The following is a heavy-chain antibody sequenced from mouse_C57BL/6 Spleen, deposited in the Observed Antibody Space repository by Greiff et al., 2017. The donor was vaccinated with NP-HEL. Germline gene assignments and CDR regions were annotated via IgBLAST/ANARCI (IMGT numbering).Heavy chain of an antibody. V-gene: IGHV1-39*01. D-gene: IGHD2-3*01. CDR3: ARNGFYDGYYDFDY. CDR1: GYSFTDYN. Sequence: EVQLQQSGPELVKPGASVKISCKASGYSFTDYNMNWVKKSNGKSLEWIGVINPNYGTTSYNQKFKGKATLTVDQSSSTAYMQLNSLTSEDSAVYYCARNGFYDGYYDFDYWGQGTTLTVSS. J-gene: IGHJ2*01. CDR2: INPNYGTT.